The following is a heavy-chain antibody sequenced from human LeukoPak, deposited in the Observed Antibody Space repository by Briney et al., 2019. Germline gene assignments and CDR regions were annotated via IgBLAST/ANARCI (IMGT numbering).Heavy chain of an antibody. J-gene: IGHJ4*02. CDR3: AKGGWLGY. V-gene: IGHV3-33*06. Sequence: GGSLRLSCAASGFIFSSYGMHWVRQAPGKGLEWVALIWYDGSKSHHADSVKGRFTISRDNSKNTLYLQMNSLRAEDTAVYYCAKGGWLGYWGQGTLVTVSS. CDR1: GFIFSSYG. CDR2: IWYDGSKS. D-gene: IGHD6-19*01.